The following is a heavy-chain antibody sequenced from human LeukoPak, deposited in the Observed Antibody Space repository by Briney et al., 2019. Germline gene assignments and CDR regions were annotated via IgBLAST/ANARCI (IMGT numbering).Heavy chain of an antibody. D-gene: IGHD7-27*01. CDR1: GDSISSYY. J-gene: IGHJ2*01. CDR3: ARDKLGWYFDL. Sequence: SETLSLTCTVSGDSISSYYWSWIRQPPGKGLEWIGYLYYSGSTNYNPSLKSRVTISLDTSKNQFSLKLSSMTAADTAVYYCARDKLGWYFDLWGRGTLVTVSS. V-gene: IGHV4-59*01. CDR2: LYYSGST.